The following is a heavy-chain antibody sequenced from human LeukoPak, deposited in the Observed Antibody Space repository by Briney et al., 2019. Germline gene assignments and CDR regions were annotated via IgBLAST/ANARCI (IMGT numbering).Heavy chain of an antibody. CDR1: GGSISSYY. J-gene: IGHJ4*02. Sequence: SETLSLTCTVSGGSISSYYWSWIRQPPGKGLEWIGYIYYSGSTNYNPSLKSRVTISVDTSKNQFSLKLSSVTAADTAVYYCARAKWYSSLDYWGQGTLVTVSS. D-gene: IGHD6-13*01. CDR3: ARAKWYSSLDY. V-gene: IGHV4-59*01. CDR2: IYYSGST.